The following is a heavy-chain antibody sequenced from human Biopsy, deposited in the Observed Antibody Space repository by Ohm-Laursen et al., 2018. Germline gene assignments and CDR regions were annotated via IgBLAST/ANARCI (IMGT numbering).Heavy chain of an antibody. Sequence: GASMKVSCKSSGYTFPSYGISWVRQAPGQGLEWMGWISAYNGNRNYAQKFQGRVTMTTDTSTSTAYMELRSLRSDDTAVYFCAREEDNSGYDYYGMDAWGQGTTVTVSS. CDR2: ISAYNGNR. J-gene: IGHJ6*02. V-gene: IGHV1-18*01. CDR3: AREEDNSGYDYYGMDA. D-gene: IGHD3-22*01. CDR1: GYTFPSYG.